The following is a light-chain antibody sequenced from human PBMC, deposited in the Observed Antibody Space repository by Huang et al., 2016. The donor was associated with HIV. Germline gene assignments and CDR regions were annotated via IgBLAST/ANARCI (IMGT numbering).Light chain of an antibody. V-gene: IGKV1-13*02. J-gene: IGKJ5*01. CDR2: GAS. CDR1: QDIGTS. CDR3: QQLHAYPIT. Sequence: IHLTQSPPSLSASVGDSVFISCRASQDIGTSLAWYQQRTGRAPKLLISGASTLQTGVPSRFSGDSAGTFFTLFITDLQPEDFATYYCQQLHAYPITFGQGTRLDMK.